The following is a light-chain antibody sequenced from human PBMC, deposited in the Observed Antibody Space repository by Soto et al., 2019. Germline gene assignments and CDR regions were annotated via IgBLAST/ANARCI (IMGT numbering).Light chain of an antibody. CDR1: QSVSSY. CDR2: KAS. J-gene: IGKJ1*01. V-gene: IGKV1-5*03. CDR3: QHYNTYPWT. Sequence: TQSPATLSLSPGERATLSCRASQSVSSYLAWYQQKPGKAPNLLIHKASHLESGVPSRFSGSGSGTEFTLTISSLQPGDFATYYCQHYNTYPWTFGQGTKVDIK.